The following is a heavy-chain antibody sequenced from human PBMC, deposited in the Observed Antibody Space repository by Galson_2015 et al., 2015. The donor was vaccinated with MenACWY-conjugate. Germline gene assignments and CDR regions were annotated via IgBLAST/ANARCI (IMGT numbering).Heavy chain of an antibody. J-gene: IGHJ6*03. V-gene: IGHV3-7*03. CDR2: IKQDGSEK. D-gene: IGHD5-24*01. Sequence: SLRLSCAASGFTFSSYGMHWVRQAPGKGLEWVANIKQDGSEKYYVDSVKGRFTISRDNAKNSLYLQMNSLRAEDTAVYYCARDTKDYSRDGYNVYYYYYYMDVWGKGTTVTVSS. CDR3: ARDTKDYSRDGYNVYYYYYYMDV. CDR1: GFTFSSYG.